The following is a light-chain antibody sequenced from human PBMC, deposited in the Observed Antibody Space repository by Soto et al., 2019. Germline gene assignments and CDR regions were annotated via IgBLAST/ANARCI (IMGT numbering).Light chain of an antibody. V-gene: IGLV1-51*01. Sequence: QSVLTQPPSVSAAPGQKVTISCSGSSSNIGGNSVSWYQQLPGTAPKLLIYDDNKRPSGIPDRFSGSKSGTSATLGITGFQTGDEADYCCAAWDDNLNGYVFGTGTKV. CDR3: AAWDDNLNGYV. J-gene: IGLJ1*01. CDR2: DDN. CDR1: SSNIGGNS.